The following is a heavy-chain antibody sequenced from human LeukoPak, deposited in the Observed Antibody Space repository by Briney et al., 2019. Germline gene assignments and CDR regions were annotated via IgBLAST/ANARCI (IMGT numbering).Heavy chain of an antibody. V-gene: IGHV7-4-1*02. J-gene: IGHJ4*02. Sequence: ASVKVSCKASGYTFTTYAMNWVRQAPGQGLEWMGWINTNTGNPAYAQGFTGRFVFSLDTSVSTAYLQISSLKADDTAVYYCAREIAIGRAAMEGLLHWGQGTLVTVSS. CDR1: GYTFTTYA. D-gene: IGHD5-18*01. CDR2: INTNTGNP. CDR3: AREIAIGRAAMEGLLH.